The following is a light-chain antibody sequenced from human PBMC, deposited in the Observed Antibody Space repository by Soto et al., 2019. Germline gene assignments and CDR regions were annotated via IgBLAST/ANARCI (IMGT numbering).Light chain of an antibody. J-gene: IGLJ2*01. Sequence: QAVVTQPASVSGSPGQSITISCTGTSSDIGAYKYVSWYQQHPGKAPKLIIYDVSSRPSGVSNRFSGSKSGNTASLTISGLQAEDGADYYCSSYTSSNTPVLFGGGTKLTVL. CDR2: DVS. CDR3: SSYTSSNTPVL. V-gene: IGLV2-14*01. CDR1: SSDIGAYKY.